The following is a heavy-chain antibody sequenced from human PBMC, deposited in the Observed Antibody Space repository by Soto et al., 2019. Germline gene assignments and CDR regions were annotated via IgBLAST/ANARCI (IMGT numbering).Heavy chain of an antibody. CDR3: ARGGYSYGLDY. Sequence: GASVKVSCKASGGTFSSYAISWVRQAPGQGLEWMGGIIPIFGTANYAQKFQGRVTITADESTSTAYMELSSLRSEGTAVYYCARGGYSYGLDYWGQGTLVTVSS. D-gene: IGHD5-18*01. CDR1: GGTFSSYA. J-gene: IGHJ4*02. CDR2: IIPIFGTA. V-gene: IGHV1-69*13.